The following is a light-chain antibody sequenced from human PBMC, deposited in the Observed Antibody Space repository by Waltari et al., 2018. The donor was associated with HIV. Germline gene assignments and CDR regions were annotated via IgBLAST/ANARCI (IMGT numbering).Light chain of an antibody. CDR2: SDN. CDR1: SSNIGSDT. J-gene: IGLJ3*02. CDR3: AAWDDSLNGRV. Sequence: QSVLTQPPSASGTPGQRVTISCSGSSSNIGSDTVNWYQQLPGTAPKLLIYSDNRRPSGVPDRFSGSKSGTSASLAISGLQSGDEADYYCAAWDDSLNGRVFGGGTKLTVL. V-gene: IGLV1-44*01.